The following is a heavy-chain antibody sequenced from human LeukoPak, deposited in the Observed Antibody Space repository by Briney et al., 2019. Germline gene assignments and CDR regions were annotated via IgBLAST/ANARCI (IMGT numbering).Heavy chain of an antibody. CDR3: ARNDDYYYGMDV. V-gene: IGHV4-34*01. J-gene: IGHJ6*02. D-gene: IGHD1-1*01. Sequence: SETLSLTCAVYGGSFSGYYWSWIRQPPGKGLEWIGEINHSGSTNYNPSLKSRVTISVGTSKDQFSLKLSSVTAADTAVYYCARNDDYYYGMDVWGQGTTVTVSS. CDR1: GGSFSGYY. CDR2: INHSGST.